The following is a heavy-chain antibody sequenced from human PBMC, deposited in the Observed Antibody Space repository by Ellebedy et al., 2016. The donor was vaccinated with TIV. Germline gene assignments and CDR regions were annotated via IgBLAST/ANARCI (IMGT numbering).Heavy chain of an antibody. Sequence: GESLKISCAASGFTFSNAWMSWVRQAPGKGLEWVANIKQDGSEKYYVDSVKGRFTISRDNAKNTLYLQMNSLRAEDTAVYYCAREGVFDYYYYYGMDVWGQGTTVTVSS. CDR1: GFTFSNAW. CDR2: IKQDGSEK. V-gene: IGHV3-7*01. D-gene: IGHD3-9*01. J-gene: IGHJ6*02. CDR3: AREGVFDYYYYYGMDV.